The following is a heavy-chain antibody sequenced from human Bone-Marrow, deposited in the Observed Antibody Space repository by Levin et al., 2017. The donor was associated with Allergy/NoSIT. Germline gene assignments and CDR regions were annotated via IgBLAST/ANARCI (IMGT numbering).Heavy chain of an antibody. CDR3: AKVLTWLLPPPYYFDY. CDR1: GFTFSSYA. J-gene: IGHJ4*02. V-gene: IGHV3-23*01. D-gene: IGHD3-22*01. Sequence: PAASVKVSCAASGFTFSSYAMSWVRQAPGKGLEWVSAISGSGGSTYYADSVKGRFTISRDNSKNTLYLQMNSLRAEDTAVYYCAKVLTWLLPPPYYFDYWGQGTLVTVSS. CDR2: ISGSGGST.